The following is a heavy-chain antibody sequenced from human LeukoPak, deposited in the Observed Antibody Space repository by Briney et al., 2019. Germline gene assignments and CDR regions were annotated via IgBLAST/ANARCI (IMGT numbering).Heavy chain of an antibody. V-gene: IGHV4-39*02. CDR2: VYYSGST. CDR1: GGSISSSNHY. Sequence: SETLSLTCTVSGGSISSSNHYWGWIRQPPGKGLEWIGTVYYSGSTFYNPSLKSRVTISVDTSKNQFSLRLSSVTAADTAVYYCATEPGYCSDGNCYGGWFEPWGQGTLVIVSS. CDR3: ATEPGYCSDGNCYGGWFEP. D-gene: IGHD2-15*01. J-gene: IGHJ5*02.